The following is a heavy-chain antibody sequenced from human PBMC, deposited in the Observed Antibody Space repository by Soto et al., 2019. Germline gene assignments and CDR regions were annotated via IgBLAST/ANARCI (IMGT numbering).Heavy chain of an antibody. Sequence: QEQLMESGGGVVQPGRSLRLSCVASGFSFSSQAMHWVRQAPGKGLEWVAAISNDGNRQLYADSVKDRFTISRDNYRNTLDLQMNNLRTEDTGVYFCARDIYSYGSVGTPDIWGQGTMVTVSS. CDR1: GFSFSSQA. D-gene: IGHD5-18*01. V-gene: IGHV3-30-3*01. J-gene: IGHJ3*02. CDR2: ISNDGNRQ. CDR3: ARDIYSYGSVGTPDI.